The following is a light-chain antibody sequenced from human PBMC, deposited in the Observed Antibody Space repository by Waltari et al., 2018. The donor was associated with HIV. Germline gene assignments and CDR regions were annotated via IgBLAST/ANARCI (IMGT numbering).Light chain of an antibody. Sequence: QSALTQPASVSGSPGQSVTISCTGTSSDVGGYTFITWFQQPPGKAPKLMIYEVTHRPSGVSTRFYGSKSGNPASLTISGLQADDEADYYCASYTSSSTLFGGGTKLTVL. CDR1: SSDVGGYTF. J-gene: IGLJ2*01. CDR2: EVT. V-gene: IGLV2-14*03. CDR3: ASYTSSSTL.